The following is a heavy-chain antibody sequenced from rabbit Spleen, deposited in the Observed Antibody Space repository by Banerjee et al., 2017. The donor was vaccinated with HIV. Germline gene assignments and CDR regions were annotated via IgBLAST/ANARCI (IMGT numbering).Heavy chain of an antibody. J-gene: IGHJ2*01. Sequence: QEQLEESGGGLVKPGGTLTLTCKASGIDFTSNYFMCWVRQPPGKGLEWIACIAVGSSGTTYFANWAKGQFTVSKTSSTTVTLQMTSLTAADTATYFCARNYVNAFDPWGPGTLVTVS. CDR2: IAVGSSGTT. D-gene: IGHD1-1*01. CDR1: GIDFTSNYF. CDR3: ARNYVNAFDP. V-gene: IGHV1S45*01.